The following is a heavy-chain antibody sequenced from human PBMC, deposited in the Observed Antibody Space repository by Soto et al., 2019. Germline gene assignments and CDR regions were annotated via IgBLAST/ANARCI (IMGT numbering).Heavy chain of an antibody. CDR3: ARILGSGHSDY. J-gene: IGHJ4*02. CDR1: GGSISSSSYY. D-gene: IGHD6-19*01. Sequence: PSETLSLTCTVSGGSISSSSYYWGWIRQPPGKGLEWIGSIYYSGSTYYNPSLKSRVTISVDTSKNQFSLKLSSVTAADTAVYYCARILGSGHSDYWGQGTLVTVSS. CDR2: IYYSGST. V-gene: IGHV4-39*01.